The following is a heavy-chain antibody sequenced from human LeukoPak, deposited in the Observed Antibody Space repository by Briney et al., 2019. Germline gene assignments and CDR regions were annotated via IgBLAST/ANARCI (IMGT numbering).Heavy chain of an antibody. CDR1: VYTFTDYY. V-gene: IGHV1-2*02. CDR2: LNANVGIT. D-gene: IGHD2-15*01. Sequence: ASVTVSFKSSVYTFTDYYIHWVRQAPGRGREGMGWLNANVGITECAEKFKDRVTMTKDTSLSTAYMELRSLRSDDTAVYYCARGYEYSGFSLGVWGRGKMIIVSS. J-gene: IGHJ3*01. CDR3: ARGYEYSGFSLGV.